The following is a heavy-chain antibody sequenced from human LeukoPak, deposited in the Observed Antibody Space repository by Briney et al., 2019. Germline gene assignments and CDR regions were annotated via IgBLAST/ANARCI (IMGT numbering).Heavy chain of an antibody. CDR1: GGSISSGSYY. CDR2: IYTSGST. D-gene: IGHD5-18*01. J-gene: IGHJ4*02. Sequence: SSETLSLTCTVSGGSISSGSYYWSWIRQPAGKGLEWIGRIYTSGSTNYNPSLKSRVTISVDTSKNQFSLKLSSVTAADTAVYYCARATLRGYSYGYDYWGQGTLVTVSS. CDR3: ARATLRGYSYGYDY. V-gene: IGHV4-61*02.